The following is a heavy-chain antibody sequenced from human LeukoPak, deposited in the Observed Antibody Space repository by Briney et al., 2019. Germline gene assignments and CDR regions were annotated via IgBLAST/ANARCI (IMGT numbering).Heavy chain of an antibody. D-gene: IGHD5-24*01. V-gene: IGHV1-46*01. Sequence: ASVKVSCKASGYTFTSYYMHWVRQAPGQGLEWMGIINPSGGSTSYAQKFQGRVTMTRDMSTSTVYMELSSLRSEDTAVYYCARDRGTKSYYYYYMDVWGKGTTVTVSS. CDR3: ARDRGTKSYYYYYMDV. J-gene: IGHJ6*03. CDR1: GYTFTSYY. CDR2: INPSGGST.